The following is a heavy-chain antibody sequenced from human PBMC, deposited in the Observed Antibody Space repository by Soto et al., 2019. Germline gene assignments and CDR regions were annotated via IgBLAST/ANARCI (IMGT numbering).Heavy chain of an antibody. Sequence: LSLTCAASGFTFSSYAMSWVRQAPGKGLEWVSAISGSGGSTYYADSVKGRFTISRDNSKNTLYLQMNSLRAEDTAVYYCAKRAVRGVITAFFDYWGQGTLVTVSS. CDR3: AKRAVRGVITAFFDY. D-gene: IGHD3-10*01. J-gene: IGHJ4*02. V-gene: IGHV3-23*01. CDR2: ISGSGGST. CDR1: GFTFSSYA.